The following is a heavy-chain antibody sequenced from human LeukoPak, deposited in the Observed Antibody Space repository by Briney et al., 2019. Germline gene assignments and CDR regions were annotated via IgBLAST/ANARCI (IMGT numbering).Heavy chain of an antibody. CDR1: GFTVRSYA. V-gene: IGHV3-23*01. Sequence: GVSLRLSCAASGFTVRSYAMSWVRQARGKGLEWVSAISGSGGSTYYADSVKGRFTISRDNSKNTLYLQMNSLRAEDTAVYYCAKPCYGQRYYFDYWGQGTLVTVSS. D-gene: IGHD2-2*01. CDR2: ISGSGGST. J-gene: IGHJ4*02. CDR3: AKPCYGQRYYFDY.